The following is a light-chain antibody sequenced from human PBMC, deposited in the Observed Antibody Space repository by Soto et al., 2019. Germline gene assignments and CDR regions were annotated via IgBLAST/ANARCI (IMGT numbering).Light chain of an antibody. CDR1: QSVTSSY. J-gene: IGKJ4*01. Sequence: EIVLTQSPGTLSLSPGERATLSCRASQSVTSSYLAWYQQKAGQAPSLLIYDASTRATGTPARFSGSGSGTEFTLAVSSLQSEDYAVYFCQQYIRWPLTFGGGTKVEIK. CDR2: DAS. CDR3: QQYIRWPLT. V-gene: IGKV3D-15*01.